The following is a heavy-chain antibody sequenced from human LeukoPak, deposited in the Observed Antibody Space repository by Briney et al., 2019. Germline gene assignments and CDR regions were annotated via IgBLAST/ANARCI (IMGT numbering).Heavy chain of an antibody. Sequence: SETLSLTCTVSGGSISSHYWSWIRQPPGKGLEWIGYIYYSGSTNYNPSLKSRVTISVDTSKSQFSLKLSSVTAADTAVYYCARFGSSQYYYMDVWGKGTTVTVSS. CDR1: GGSISSHY. J-gene: IGHJ6*03. V-gene: IGHV4-59*11. CDR3: ARFGSSQYYYMDV. D-gene: IGHD6-6*01. CDR2: IYYSGST.